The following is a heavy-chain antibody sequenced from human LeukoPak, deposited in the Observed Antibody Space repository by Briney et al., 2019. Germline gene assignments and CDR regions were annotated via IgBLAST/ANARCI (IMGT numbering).Heavy chain of an antibody. V-gene: IGHV5-10-1*01. CDR1: GYSFTSYW. CDR3: ARQPAVAGRGPVDY. CDR2: IDPRDSYT. D-gene: IGHD6-19*01. J-gene: IGHJ4*02. Sequence: GESLKISCKGSGYSFTSYWISWVRQMPGKGLEWMGRIDPRDSYTNNSPPCQGHVTTSADKSITTAYLQWSSLKASDTAMYYCARQPAVAGRGPVDYWGQGTLVTVS.